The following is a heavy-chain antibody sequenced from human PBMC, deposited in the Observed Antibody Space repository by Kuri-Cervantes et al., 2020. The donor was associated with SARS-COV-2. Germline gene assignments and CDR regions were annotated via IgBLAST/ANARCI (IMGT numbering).Heavy chain of an antibody. V-gene: IGHV4-59*01. CDR3: ARARATRHFNYFDL. D-gene: IGHD6-6*01. CDR2: IYYSGNT. Sequence: SETLSLTCTVSGGAISTYNWTWIRQPPGKGLEWIGYIYYSGNTNYNPSLKSRVTISVDTSKYQIALNLSPVTAADTAIYYCARARATRHFNYFDLWGQGTLVTVSS. CDR1: GGAISTYN. J-gene: IGHJ4*02.